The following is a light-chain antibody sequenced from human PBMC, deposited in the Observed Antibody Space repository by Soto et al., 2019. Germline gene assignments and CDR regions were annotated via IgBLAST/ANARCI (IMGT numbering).Light chain of an antibody. V-gene: IGLV2-14*01. CDR1: SSDVGGYNY. CDR3: SSYTSSRDV. CDR2: EVS. Sequence: QSVLTQPASVSGSPGQSITISCAGTSSDVGGYNYVSWYQQHPGKAPKLVIYEVSNRPSGVSNRFSGSKSGNTASLTISGLQAEDEADYYCSSYTSSRDVFGTGTKVTVL. J-gene: IGLJ1*01.